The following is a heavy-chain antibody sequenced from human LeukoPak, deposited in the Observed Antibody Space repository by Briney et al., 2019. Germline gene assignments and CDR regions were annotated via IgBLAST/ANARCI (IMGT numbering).Heavy chain of an antibody. J-gene: IGHJ4*02. CDR3: ARGLARNPFDY. CDR1: GGSFSGYY. Sequence: SETLSLTCAVYGGSFSGYYWSWIRQPPGKGLEWIGEINHSGSTNYNPSLKSRVTISVDTSKNQFSLKLSSVTAADTAVYYCARGLARNPFDYWGQGTLVTVS. D-gene: IGHD1-14*01. V-gene: IGHV4-34*01. CDR2: INHSGST.